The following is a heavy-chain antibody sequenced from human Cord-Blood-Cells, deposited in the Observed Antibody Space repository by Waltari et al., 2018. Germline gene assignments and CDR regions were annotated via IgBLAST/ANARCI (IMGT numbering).Heavy chain of an antibody. CDR3: ATPSRVSRGMDDAFDI. V-gene: IGHV1-24*01. Sequence: QVQLVQSGAEVKKPGASVKVSCKVSGYTLTELSMHWVRQLPGKGLEWMGGFDPEDGETIYAQKFQGRVTMTEDTSTDTAYMELSSLRSEDTAVYYCATPSRVSRGMDDAFDIWGQGTMVTVSS. J-gene: IGHJ3*02. CDR1: GYTLTELS. CDR2: FDPEDGET. D-gene: IGHD6-13*01.